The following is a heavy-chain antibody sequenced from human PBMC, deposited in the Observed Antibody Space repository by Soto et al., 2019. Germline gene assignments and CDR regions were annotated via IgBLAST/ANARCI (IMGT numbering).Heavy chain of an antibody. J-gene: IGHJ4*02. CDR3: LRGRLSGAYNVY. D-gene: IGHD1-26*01. Sequence: EVQLVESGGGLVKPGGSLRLSCAASGFTFSDDWMMWVRQAPGKGLEWVGRIKSRTDGGTTDYAPAVEGRFTISRDDSTGPLYLQMNSLKAETSALYYCLRGRLSGAYNVYWGQGTLVTVSS. V-gene: IGHV3-15*07. CDR1: GFTFSDDW. CDR2: IKSRTDGGTT.